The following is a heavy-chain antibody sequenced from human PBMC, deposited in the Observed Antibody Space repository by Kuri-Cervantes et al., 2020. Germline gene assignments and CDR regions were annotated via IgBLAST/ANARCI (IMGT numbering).Heavy chain of an antibody. CDR2: IYTSGST. D-gene: IGHD3-3*01. V-gene: IGHV4-61*02. Sequence: SETLSLTCTVSGGSISSGSYYWSWIRQPAGKGLEWIGRIYTSGSTNYNPSLKSRVTISVDTSKNQFSLKLSSVTAADTAVYYCARLWLEWTFDYWGQGTLVTVSS. CDR1: GGSISSGSYY. CDR3: ARLWLEWTFDY. J-gene: IGHJ4*02.